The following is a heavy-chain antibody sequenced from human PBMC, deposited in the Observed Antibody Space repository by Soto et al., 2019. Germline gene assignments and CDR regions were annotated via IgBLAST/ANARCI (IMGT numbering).Heavy chain of an antibody. V-gene: IGHV3-9*01. Sequence: EVQLVESGGGLVQPGRSLRLSCAASGFTFDDYAMHWVRQAPGKGREWVSGISWNSGSIGYAESVKGRFTISRDNDKNSLYLQMNSLRAEDTALYYCAKDSSSDVGGDWGQGTLVTVSS. CDR1: GFTFDDYA. J-gene: IGHJ4*02. CDR3: AKDSSSDVGGD. CDR2: ISWNSGSI. D-gene: IGHD2-15*01.